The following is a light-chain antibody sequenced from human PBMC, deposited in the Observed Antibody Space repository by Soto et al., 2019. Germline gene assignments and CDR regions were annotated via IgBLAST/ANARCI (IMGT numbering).Light chain of an antibody. V-gene: IGLV1-44*01. Sequence: QSVLTQPPSASGTPRQSVTISCSGSSSNIGSNTVNWYQQLPGTAPKLLVYSNDQRPSGVPDRFSASKSGTSAFLAISGLQSDDEADYDCAVWDDSLNAWVFGGGTKLIVL. CDR3: AVWDDSLNAWV. CDR2: SND. J-gene: IGLJ3*02. CDR1: SSNIGSNT.